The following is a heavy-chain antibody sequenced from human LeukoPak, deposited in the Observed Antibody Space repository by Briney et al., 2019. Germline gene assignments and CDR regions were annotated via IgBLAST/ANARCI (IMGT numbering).Heavy chain of an antibody. J-gene: IGHJ4*02. CDR2: INPNSGGT. D-gene: IGHD3-22*01. CDR3: ARDYDSSGYTDY. Sequence: ASVKVSXKASGYTFTGYYMHWLRRAPGQGLEWMGWINPNSGGTNYAQKFQGRVTMTRDTSISTAYMELSRLRSDDTAVYYCARDYDSSGYTDYWGQGTLVTVSS. V-gene: IGHV1-2*02. CDR1: GYTFTGYY.